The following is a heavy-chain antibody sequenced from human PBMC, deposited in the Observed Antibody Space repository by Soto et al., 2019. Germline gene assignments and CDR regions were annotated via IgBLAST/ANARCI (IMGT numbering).Heavy chain of an antibody. J-gene: IGHJ3*02. V-gene: IGHV1-18*01. D-gene: IGHD2-15*01. CDR3: ARESKDILGVVAADGFDI. CDR1: GYTFTSYG. CDR2: ISAYNGNT. Sequence: GASVKVSCKASGYTFTSYGISWVRQAPGQGLEWMGWISAYNGNTNYAQKLQGRVTMTTDTSTSTAYMELRSLRSDDTAVYYCARESKDILGVVAADGFDIWGQGTMVTVSS.